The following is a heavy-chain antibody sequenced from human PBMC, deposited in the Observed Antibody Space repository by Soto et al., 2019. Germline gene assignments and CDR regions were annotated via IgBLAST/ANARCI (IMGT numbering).Heavy chain of an antibody. J-gene: IGHJ2*01. CDR2: IYYSGST. V-gene: IGHV4-39*06. CDR3: ARMSYFYDKWYFDL. CDR1: GGSISSSSYY. Sequence: PSETLSLTCTVSGGSISSSSYYWGWIRQPPGKGLEWIGSIYYSGSTDYIPSLKSRLSMSIDKSQNQFTLKLNSVTAADTATYYCARMSYFYDKWYFDLWGRGTLVTVSS. D-gene: IGHD3-22*01.